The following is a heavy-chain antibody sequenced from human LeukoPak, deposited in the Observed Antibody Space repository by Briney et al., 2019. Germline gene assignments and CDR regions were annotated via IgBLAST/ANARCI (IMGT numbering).Heavy chain of an antibody. CDR1: GGSISSGGYY. CDR3: ARLNNNGGTYFDY. Sequence: SETLSLTCTVSGGSISSGGYYWSWIRQHPGKGLEWIGYIYYSGSTYYNPSLKSRVTISVDTSKNLFSLKLSSVTATDTAVYYCARLNNNGGTYFDYWGQGTLVTVSS. V-gene: IGHV4-31*03. CDR2: IYYSGST. D-gene: IGHD1/OR15-1a*01. J-gene: IGHJ4*02.